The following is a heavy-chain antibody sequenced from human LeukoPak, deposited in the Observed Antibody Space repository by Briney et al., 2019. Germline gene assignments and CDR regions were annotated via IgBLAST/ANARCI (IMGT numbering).Heavy chain of an antibody. V-gene: IGHV4-59*08. Sequence: PSETLSLTCTVSGGSISSYYWSWIRQPPGKGLEWIGYIYYSGSTNYNPSLKSRVTISVDTSKNQFSLKLSSVTAADTAVYYCARSGGEAHNWFDPWGQGTLVTVSS. D-gene: IGHD3-10*01. CDR1: GGSISSYY. J-gene: IGHJ5*02. CDR2: IYYSGST. CDR3: ARSGGEAHNWFDP.